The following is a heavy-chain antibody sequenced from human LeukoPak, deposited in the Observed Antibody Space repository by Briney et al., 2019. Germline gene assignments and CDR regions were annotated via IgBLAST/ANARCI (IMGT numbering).Heavy chain of an antibody. CDR1: GVSISSYY. Sequence: SETLSLTCTVSGVSISSYYLSWIRQPPGKGLEWIGYIYYSGSTNYNPSLKSRVTISVDTAKNHFSLKLSSVTAADTAVYYCARGGKGISAALDYWGQGTLVTVSS. J-gene: IGHJ4*02. CDR2: IYYSGST. D-gene: IGHD6-13*01. V-gene: IGHV4-59*01. CDR3: ARGGKGISAALDY.